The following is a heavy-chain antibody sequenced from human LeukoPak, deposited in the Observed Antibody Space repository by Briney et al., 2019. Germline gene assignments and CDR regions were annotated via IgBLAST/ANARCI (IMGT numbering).Heavy chain of an antibody. D-gene: IGHD2/OR15-2a*01. V-gene: IGHV4-59*08. J-gene: IGHJ5*02. Sequence: SETLSLTCTVSGGSISTYYWSWIRQLPGKGLEWIGYIYYSGSTAYNPSLKSRVTISVDTSKSQFSLKLSSVTAADTAVYFCATLDNSFDHWGQGTLVTVSS. CDR2: IYYSGST. CDR1: GGSISTYY. CDR3: ATLDNSFDH.